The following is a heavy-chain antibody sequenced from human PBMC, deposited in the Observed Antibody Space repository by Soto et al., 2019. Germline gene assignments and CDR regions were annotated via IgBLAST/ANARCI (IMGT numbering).Heavy chain of an antibody. CDR2: ISYDGSNK. V-gene: IGHV3-30-3*01. CDR1: GFTFSSYA. D-gene: IGHD2-2*01. J-gene: IGHJ6*02. Sequence: PGGSLRLSCTASGFTFSSYAMHWVRQAPGKGLEWVAVISYDGSNKYYADSVKGRFTISRDNSKNTLYLQMNSLRAEDTAVYYCARGNQLLLGDSYYYYGMDVWGQGTTVTVSS. CDR3: ARGNQLLLGDSYYYYGMDV.